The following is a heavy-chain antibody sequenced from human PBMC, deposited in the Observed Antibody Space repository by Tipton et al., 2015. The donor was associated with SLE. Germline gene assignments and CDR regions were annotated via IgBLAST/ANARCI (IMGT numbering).Heavy chain of an antibody. CDR1: GFIVGGTY. CDR2: IYKGGSR. Sequence: SLRLSCVGSGFIVGGTYMSWVRQAPGKGLEWVSSIYKGGSRYYAGSVKGRFTITRDNSKNTLYLQMDGLSAEDSAMYFCARETTSGAFDIWGQGTLVTVSS. D-gene: IGHD4-11*01. CDR3: ARETTSGAFDI. V-gene: IGHV3-53*05. J-gene: IGHJ3*02.